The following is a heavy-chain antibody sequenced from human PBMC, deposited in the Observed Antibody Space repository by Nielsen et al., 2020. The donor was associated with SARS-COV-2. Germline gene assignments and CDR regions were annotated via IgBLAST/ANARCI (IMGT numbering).Heavy chain of an antibody. CDR3: TKGAQLGDY. J-gene: IGHJ4*02. D-gene: IGHD6-13*01. Sequence: GESLKISCAASGFTFSSYSMNWVRQSPGRGLEWVSTIRSSGKNTYYADSVKGRFTISTDLSNNTLYLQMNSLRVEDTAIYYCTKGAQLGDYWGQGTLVTVSS. CDR2: IRSSGKNT. V-gene: IGHV3-21*01. CDR1: GFTFSSYS.